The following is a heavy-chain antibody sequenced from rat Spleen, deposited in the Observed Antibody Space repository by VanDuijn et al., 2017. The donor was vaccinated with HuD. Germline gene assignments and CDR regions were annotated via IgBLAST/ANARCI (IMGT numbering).Heavy chain of an antibody. D-gene: IGHD1-6*01. CDR1: GFTFSNYY. V-gene: IGHV5-27*01. J-gene: IGHJ4*01. Sequence: EVQLVESGGGLVQPGRSLKLSCAASGFTFSNYYMAWVRQAPTKGLEWVAYISFDGGGTYYRDSVKGRFTISRDNAKSTLYLQMDSLRSEDTATYYCTTVMYTTDYYYVMDGWGQGASVTVSS. CDR2: ISFDGGGT. CDR3: TTVMYTTDYYYVMDG.